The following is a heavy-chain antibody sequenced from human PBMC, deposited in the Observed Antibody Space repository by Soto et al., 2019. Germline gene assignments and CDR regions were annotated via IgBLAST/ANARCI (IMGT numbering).Heavy chain of an antibody. D-gene: IGHD3-22*01. CDR2: IIPIFGTA. V-gene: IGHV1-69*13. Sequence: SVKVSCKASGGTFSSYAISWVRQAPGQGLEWMGGIIPIFGTANYAQKFQGRVTITADESTSTAYMELSSLRSEDTAAYYCARGADSSGYTTPFDYWGQGTLVTVSS. J-gene: IGHJ4*02. CDR3: ARGADSSGYTTPFDY. CDR1: GGTFSSYA.